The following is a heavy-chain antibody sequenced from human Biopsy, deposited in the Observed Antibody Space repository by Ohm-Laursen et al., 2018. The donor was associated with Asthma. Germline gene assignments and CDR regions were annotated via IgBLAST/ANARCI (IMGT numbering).Heavy chain of an antibody. Sequence: ASVKVPCKPLGGTFNTYVNGWVRQAPGQGLEWMGGINSVFGTTTYPQKFQDRVTITADDSTSTVYMELSSLRSEDTAVYYCARKAGSCISRTCYSLDFWGQGTLVTVSS. CDR3: ARKAGSCISRTCYSLDF. D-gene: IGHD2-2*01. CDR2: INSVFGTT. CDR1: GGTFNTYV. V-gene: IGHV1-69*13. J-gene: IGHJ4*02.